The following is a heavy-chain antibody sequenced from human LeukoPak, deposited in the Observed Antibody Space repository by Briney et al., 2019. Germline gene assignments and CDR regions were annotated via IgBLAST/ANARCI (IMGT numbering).Heavy chain of an antibody. CDR3: ARGGYYAMDV. J-gene: IGHJ6*02. V-gene: IGHV3-30*03. CDR2: ISHDGSNK. Sequence: GGSLRLSCAASGFTFSNFDMHWVRQAPGEGLEWVAVISHDGSNKFYVDSVKGRFTISRDNSQNTLYLQMNRLRGEDTAVYYCARGGYYAMDVWGQGTTVTLSS. CDR1: GFTFSNFD.